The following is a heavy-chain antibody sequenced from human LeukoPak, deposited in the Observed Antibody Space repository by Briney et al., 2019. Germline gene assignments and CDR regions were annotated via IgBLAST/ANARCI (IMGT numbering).Heavy chain of an antibody. CDR2: ISYDGSNK. Sequence: GGSLRLPCAASGFTFSSYAMHWVRQAPGKGLEWVAVISYDGSNKYYADSVKGRFTISRDNSKNTPYLQMNSLRAEDTAVYYCARDVRMDVWGQGTTVTVSS. CDR1: GFTFSSYA. V-gene: IGHV3-30-3*01. CDR3: ARDVRMDV. J-gene: IGHJ6*02.